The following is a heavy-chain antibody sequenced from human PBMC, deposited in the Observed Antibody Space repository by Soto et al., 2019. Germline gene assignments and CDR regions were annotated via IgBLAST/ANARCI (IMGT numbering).Heavy chain of an antibody. CDR1: GYTFTSYG. D-gene: IGHD2-2*03. CDR2: ISAYNGNT. Sequence: GASVKVSCKASGYTFTSYGISWVRQAPGQGLEWMGWISAYNGNTNYAQKLQGRVTMTTDTSTSTAYMELRSLRSDDTAVYYCARDLDSIIPWAHYYYYGMDFWGQGTTVTLSS. CDR3: ARDLDSIIPWAHYYYYGMDF. J-gene: IGHJ6*02. V-gene: IGHV1-18*01.